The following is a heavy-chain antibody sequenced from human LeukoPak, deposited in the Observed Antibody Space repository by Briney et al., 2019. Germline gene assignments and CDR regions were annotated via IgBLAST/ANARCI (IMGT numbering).Heavy chain of an antibody. CDR1: GFTFSSYS. D-gene: IGHD3-22*01. V-gene: IGHV3-21*05. CDR2: ISSSSSYI. Sequence: GGSLRLSCAASGFTFSSYSMNWVRQAPGKGLEWVSYISSSSSYIYYADSVKGRFTISRDNAKNSLYLQMNSLRAEDTAVYYCARGEGYYYDSSGDYWGQGTLVTVSS. CDR3: ARGEGYYYDSSGDY. J-gene: IGHJ4*02.